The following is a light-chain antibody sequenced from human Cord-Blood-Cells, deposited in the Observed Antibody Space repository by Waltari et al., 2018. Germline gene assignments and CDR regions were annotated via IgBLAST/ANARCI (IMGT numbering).Light chain of an antibody. CDR1: QCISSY. Sequence: DIQMTQTQSCLHSSVETRVTSNCRASQCISSYLNWYQQKPRKAPKRLIYAASSLQSGVPSRFSGSGSGTDFTLTISSLQPEDFATYYCQQSYSTPRGFGPGTNVDIK. J-gene: IGKJ3*01. CDR2: AAS. CDR3: QQSYSTPRG. V-gene: IGKV1-39*01.